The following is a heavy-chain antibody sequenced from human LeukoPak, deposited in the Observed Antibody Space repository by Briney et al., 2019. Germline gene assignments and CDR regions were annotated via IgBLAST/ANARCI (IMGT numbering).Heavy chain of an antibody. CDR3: AKDRGYSSGWLDAFDI. V-gene: IGHV3-23*01. CDR1: GFTFSNYG. J-gene: IGHJ3*02. CDR2: ISGSGGPT. Sequence: GGSLRLSCAASGFTFSNYGMSWVRQAPGKGLEWVSAISGSGGPTYYADSVKGRFTISRDTSKNTLYLQMNSLRAEDTALYYCAKDRGYSSGWLDAFDIWGQGTMVTVSS. D-gene: IGHD6-19*01.